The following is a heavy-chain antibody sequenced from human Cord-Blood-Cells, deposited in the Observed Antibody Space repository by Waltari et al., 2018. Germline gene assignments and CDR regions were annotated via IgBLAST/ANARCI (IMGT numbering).Heavy chain of an antibody. CDR3: ARGCSGGSCYPYYYYGMDV. CDR2: MNPNSGNT. J-gene: IGHJ6*02. Sequence: QVQLVQSGAEVKKPGASVKVSCKASGYTITSYDINWVRQANGQGREWMGWMNPNSGNTGYAQKFQGRVIMTRNTSISTAYMELSSLRSEDTAVYYCARGCSGGSCYPYYYYGMDVWGQGTTVTVSS. D-gene: IGHD2-15*01. V-gene: IGHV1-8*01. CDR1: GYTITSYD.